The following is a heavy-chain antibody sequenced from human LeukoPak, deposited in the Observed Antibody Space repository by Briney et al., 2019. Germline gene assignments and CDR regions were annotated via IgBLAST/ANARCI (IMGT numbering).Heavy chain of an antibody. CDR1: GGSISSYY. CDR2: IYYSGST. J-gene: IGHJ6*03. Sequence: SETLSLTCTVSGGSISSYYWSWIRQPPGKGLDWIGYIYYSGSTNYNPSLKSRVTISVDMSKNQFSLKLSSVTAADTAVYYCAREGRCSGGSCYSYYYYMDVWGKGTTVTVSS. D-gene: IGHD2-15*01. V-gene: IGHV4-59*01. CDR3: AREGRCSGGSCYSYYYYMDV.